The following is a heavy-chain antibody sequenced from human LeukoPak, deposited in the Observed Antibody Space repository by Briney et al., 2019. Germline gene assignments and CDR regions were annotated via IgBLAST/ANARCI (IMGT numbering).Heavy chain of an antibody. J-gene: IGHJ5*02. CDR2: IYYSGST. CDR1: GGSFSGYY. Sequence: SETLSLTCAVYGGSFSGYYWSWIRQPPGKGLEWIGSIYYSGSTYYNPSLKSRVTISVDTSKNQFSLKLSSVTAADTAVYYCARHSAALVQPYDFWSGYYQFDPWGQGTLVTVSS. CDR3: ARHSAALVQPYDFWSGYYQFDP. V-gene: IGHV4-34*01. D-gene: IGHD3-3*01.